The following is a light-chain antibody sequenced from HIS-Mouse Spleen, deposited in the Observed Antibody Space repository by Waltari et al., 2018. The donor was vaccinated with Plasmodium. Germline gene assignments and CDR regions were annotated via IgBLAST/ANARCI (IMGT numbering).Light chain of an antibody. CDR2: EGS. CDR3: CSYAGSSTFYV. Sequence: QSALTQPASVSGSPGQSITIPCPGTSSDVGSYKLVSWYQQHPGKAPKLMIYEGSKRPSGVSNRFSGSKSGNTASLTISGLQAEDEADYYCCSYAGSSTFYVFGTGTKVTVL. V-gene: IGLV2-23*01. CDR1: SSDVGSYKL. J-gene: IGLJ1*01.